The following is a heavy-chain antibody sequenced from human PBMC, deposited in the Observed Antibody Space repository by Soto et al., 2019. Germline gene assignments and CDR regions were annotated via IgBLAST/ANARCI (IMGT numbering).Heavy chain of an antibody. V-gene: IGHV1-69*13. CDR2: IIPIFGTA. CDR3: ARVSVYYYDSSGSGGAFDI. Sequence: ASVKVSCKASGGTFSSYAISWVRQAPGQGLEWMGGIIPIFGTANYAQKFQGRVTITADESTSTAYMELSSLRSEDTAMYYCARVSVYYYDSSGSGGAFDIWGQGTMVTVS. D-gene: IGHD3-22*01. CDR1: GGTFSSYA. J-gene: IGHJ3*02.